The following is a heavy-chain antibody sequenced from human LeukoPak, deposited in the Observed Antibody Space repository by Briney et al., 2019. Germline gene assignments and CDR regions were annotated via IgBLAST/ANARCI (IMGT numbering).Heavy chain of an antibody. J-gene: IGHJ4*02. CDR2: ISGSGGST. CDR3: AKDQEISGKEVDY. CDR1: GFTFSSYA. Sequence: GGSLRLSCAASGFTFSSYAMSWVRQAPGKGLEWVSAISGSGGSTYYADSVKGRFTISRDNSKNPPYLQMNGLRAEDTAVYYCAKDQEISGKEVDYWGQGTLVTVSS. D-gene: IGHD3-3*02. V-gene: IGHV3-23*01.